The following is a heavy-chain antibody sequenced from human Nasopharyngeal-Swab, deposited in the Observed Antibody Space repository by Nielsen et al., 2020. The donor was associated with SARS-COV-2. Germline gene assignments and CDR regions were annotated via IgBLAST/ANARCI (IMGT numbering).Heavy chain of an antibody. CDR3: AKAFGTAYYYDSSGYYYPDAFDI. D-gene: IGHD3-22*01. J-gene: IGHJ3*02. CDR1: GFTFSSYS. Sequence: GESLKISCAASGFTFSSYSMNWVRQAPGKGLEWVSSISSSSSYIYYADSVKGRFTISRDNSKNTLYLQMNSLRAEDTAVYYCAKAFGTAYYYDSSGYYYPDAFDIWGQGTMVTVSS. CDR2: ISSSSSYI. V-gene: IGHV3-21*01.